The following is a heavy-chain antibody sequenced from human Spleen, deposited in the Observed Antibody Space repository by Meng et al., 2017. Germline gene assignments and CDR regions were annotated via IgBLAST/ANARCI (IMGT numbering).Heavy chain of an antibody. CDR1: GFTFSSYA. CDR2: ISGGGRTT. J-gene: IGHJ3*02. CDR3: ASVSGSNAFDI. D-gene: IGHD6-19*01. Sequence: GESLKISCAASGFTFSSYAMTWVRQAPGKGLQWVSSISGGGRTTYSADSVKGRFTISTDNSKNSLYLQMNSLRAEDTAVYYCASVSGSNAFDIWGQGTMVTVSS. V-gene: IGHV3-23*01.